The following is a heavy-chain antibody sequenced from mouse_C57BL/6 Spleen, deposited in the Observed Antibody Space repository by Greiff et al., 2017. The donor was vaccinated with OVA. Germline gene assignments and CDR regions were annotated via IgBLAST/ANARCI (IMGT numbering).Heavy chain of an antibody. J-gene: IGHJ4*01. Sequence: DVMLVESGGGLVKPGGSLKLSCAASGFTFSDYGMHWVRQAPEKVLEWVAYISSGSSTIYYADTVKGRFTISRDNAKNTLFLQMTSLRSEDTAMYYCARNPTGMAMDYWGQGTSVTVSS. V-gene: IGHV5-17*01. D-gene: IGHD4-1*02. CDR3: ARNPTGMAMDY. CDR1: GFTFSDYG. CDR2: ISSGSSTI.